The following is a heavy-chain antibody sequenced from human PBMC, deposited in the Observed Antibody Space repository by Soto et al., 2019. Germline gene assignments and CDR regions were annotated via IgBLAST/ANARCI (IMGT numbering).Heavy chain of an antibody. CDR1: GFTFSDYA. J-gene: IGHJ4*02. D-gene: IGHD6-19*01. V-gene: IGHV3-30*18. Sequence: VQLVESGGGVVQPGRSLRLSCAASGFTFSDYAMHWVRQAPGKGLEWVAVVSHDGRNTHYADSVKGRFTISRDSSTNTVARELTSLRAEDTAVDYWAKGGRQWLVTSDFNYWGQGALVTVSS. CDR2: VSHDGRNT. CDR3: AKGGRQWLVTSDFNY.